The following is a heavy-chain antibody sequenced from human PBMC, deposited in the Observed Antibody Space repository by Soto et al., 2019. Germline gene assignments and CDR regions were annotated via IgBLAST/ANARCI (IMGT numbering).Heavy chain of an antibody. Sequence: QVQLVQSGAEAKKPGASVRVSCQALGYSLTSYYMHWVRQAPGQGLEWMGMINPRIGSTSYTQKFHDRVTMTSDTSTSTVYMELSSLTSEDTAIYYCARGFAYRDSTFWNYYCDYWCQGTLVTVSS. D-gene: IGHD3-3*01. CDR3: ARGFAYRDSTFWNYYCDY. CDR2: INPRIGST. J-gene: IGHJ4*02. CDR1: GYSLTSYY. V-gene: IGHV1-46*03.